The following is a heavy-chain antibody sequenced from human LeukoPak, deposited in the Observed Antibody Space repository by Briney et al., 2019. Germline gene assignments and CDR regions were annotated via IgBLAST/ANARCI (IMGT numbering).Heavy chain of an antibody. D-gene: IGHD3-22*01. V-gene: IGHV3-64*01. J-gene: IGHJ4*02. CDR1: GFTFSSYA. CDR3: VRGRYDSSGYPNY. Sequence: GGSLRLSCAASGFTFSSYAMHWVRQAPGKGLEYVSAISSNGGSTYYANSVKGRFTISRDNSKNTLYLQMGSLRAEDMAVYYCVRGRYDSSGYPNYWGQGTLVTVSS. CDR2: ISSNGGST.